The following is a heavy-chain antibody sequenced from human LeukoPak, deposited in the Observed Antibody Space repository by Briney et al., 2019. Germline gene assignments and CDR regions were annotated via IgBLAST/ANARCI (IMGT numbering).Heavy chain of an antibody. CDR3: ASHIRFLDWSYFDY. V-gene: IGHV1-69*04. J-gene: IGHJ4*02. D-gene: IGHD3-3*01. Sequence: SVKVSCKASGGTFSSYAISWVRQAPGQGLEWMGRIIPIFGIANYAQKFQGRVTITADKSTSTAYMELSSLRSEDTAVYYCASHIRFLDWSYFDYWGQGTLVTVSS. CDR2: IIPIFGIA. CDR1: GGTFSSYA.